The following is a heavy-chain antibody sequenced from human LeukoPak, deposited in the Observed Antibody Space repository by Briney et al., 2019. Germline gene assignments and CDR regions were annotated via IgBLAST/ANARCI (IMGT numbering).Heavy chain of an antibody. CDR2: ISSNSRNI. Sequence: GGSLRLSCAASGFTTYTLHWVRQAPGKGLQWVSSISSNSRNIYYTDSVKGRFTISRDNAKSSLYLQMNSLRVEDTAVYYCARLKSGVGWFDPWGQGTLVTVSS. CDR3: ARLKSGVGWFDP. J-gene: IGHJ5*02. D-gene: IGHD1-26*01. CDR1: GFTTYT. V-gene: IGHV3-21*01.